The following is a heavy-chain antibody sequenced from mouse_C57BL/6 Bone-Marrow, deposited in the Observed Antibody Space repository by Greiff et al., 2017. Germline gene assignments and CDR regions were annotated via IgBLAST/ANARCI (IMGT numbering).Heavy chain of an antibody. CDR1: GFTFSSYG. D-gene: IGHD1-1*01. Sequence: EVKLVESGGDLVKPGGSLKLSCAASGFTFSSYGMSWVRQTPDKRLEWVATISSGGSYTYYPDSVKGRFTISRDNAKNTLYLQMSSLKSEDTAMYYCARQMGYYGALDYWGQGTTLTVSS. CDR3: ARQMGYYGALDY. CDR2: ISSGGSYT. V-gene: IGHV5-6*01. J-gene: IGHJ2*01.